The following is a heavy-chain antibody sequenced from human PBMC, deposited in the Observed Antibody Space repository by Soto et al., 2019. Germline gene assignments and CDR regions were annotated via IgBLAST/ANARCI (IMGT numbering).Heavy chain of an antibody. Sequence: EVQLVESGGGLVQPGGSLRLSCVPSGFTFNSHWMHWVRQAPGKGLVWVSRINGDGSSTSYADSVRGRFTISRDNAKNTLYLQMNSLRAADTAVYYCARDPRDGYHSPPDYWGQGTLVTVS. CDR2: INGDGSST. D-gene: IGHD5-12*01. V-gene: IGHV3-74*01. J-gene: IGHJ4*02. CDR3: ARDPRDGYHSPPDY. CDR1: GFTFNSHW.